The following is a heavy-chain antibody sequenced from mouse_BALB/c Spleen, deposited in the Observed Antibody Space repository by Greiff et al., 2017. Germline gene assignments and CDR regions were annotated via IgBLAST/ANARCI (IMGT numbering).Heavy chain of an antibody. Sequence: EGQGVESGGDLVKPGGSLKLSCAASGFTFSSYGMSWVRQTPDKRLEWVATISSGGSYTYYPDSVKGRFTISRDNAKNTLYLQMSSLKSEDTAMYYCARAYEYYFDYWGQGTTLTVSS. D-gene: IGHD6-5*01. J-gene: IGHJ2*01. CDR2: ISSGGSYT. V-gene: IGHV5-6*01. CDR3: ARAYEYYFDY. CDR1: GFTFSSYG.